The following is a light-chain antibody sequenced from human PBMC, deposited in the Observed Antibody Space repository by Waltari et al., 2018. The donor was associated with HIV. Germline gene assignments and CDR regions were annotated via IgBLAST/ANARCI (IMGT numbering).Light chain of an antibody. Sequence: EIVLTQSPATLSLSPGERATLSCRASQSVSSYLAWYQQKPRQAPRLLIYDASNRATGIPARFSGSGSGTDFTLTISSLEPEEFAVYYCQQRSNWPPLTFGGGTKVEIK. V-gene: IGKV3-11*01. CDR3: QQRSNWPPLT. J-gene: IGKJ4*01. CDR1: QSVSSY. CDR2: DAS.